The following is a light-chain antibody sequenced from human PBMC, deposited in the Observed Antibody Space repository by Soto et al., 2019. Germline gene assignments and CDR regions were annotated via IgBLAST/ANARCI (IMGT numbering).Light chain of an antibody. CDR3: HQSDSIPET. J-gene: IGKJ1*01. V-gene: IGKV1-39*01. CDR1: QSISLF. CDR2: AAS. Sequence: DIQMTQSPYSLSASVGDTVTITCRASQSISLFLNWYQQKPGKAPKLLIYAASSLQSGVPSRFTGNGSGTDFTLTISSLQPEDFATYYCHQSDSIPETFGQGTKVEI.